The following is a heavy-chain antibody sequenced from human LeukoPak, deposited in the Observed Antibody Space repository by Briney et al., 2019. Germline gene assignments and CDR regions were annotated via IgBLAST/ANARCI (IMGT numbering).Heavy chain of an antibody. V-gene: IGHV1-2*02. J-gene: IGHJ4*02. CDR2: INTNTGGT. CDR1: GYTCTGYY. CDR3: AKDGARWY. Sequence: SVKVFCKAAGYTCTGYYMHWVLQAPGQGLEWMGWINTNTGGTNYAQQFQRRVTKPRHTSISTAYMELSRLRSDDTAVYYCAKDGARWYWGQETLVTVSS. D-gene: IGHD3-16*01.